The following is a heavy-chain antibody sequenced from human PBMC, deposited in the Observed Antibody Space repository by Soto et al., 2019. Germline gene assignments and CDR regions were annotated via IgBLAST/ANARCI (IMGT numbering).Heavy chain of an antibody. CDR1: GGSISSYY. D-gene: IGHD6-13*01. V-gene: IGHV4-59*01. CDR2: IYYSGST. CDR3: ARVGGIAAAGTLWFDP. Sequence: SETLSLTCTVSGGSISSYYWSWIRQPPGKGLEWIGYIYYSGSTNYNPSLKSRVTISVDTSKNQFSLKLSSVTAADTAVYYCARVGGIAAAGTLWFDPWGQGTLVTVS. J-gene: IGHJ5*02.